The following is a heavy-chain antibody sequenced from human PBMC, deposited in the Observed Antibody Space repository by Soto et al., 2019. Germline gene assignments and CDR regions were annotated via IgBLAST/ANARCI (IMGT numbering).Heavy chain of an antibody. J-gene: IGHJ6*02. CDR1: GYTFTSNY. CDR3: ARDGGSSGCSYGYYSSYYYYGMDV. V-gene: IGHV1-46*01. Sequence: GASVKVSCKASGYTFTSNYLLWVRESPGQGLEWMGIINPSGGSTTYAQKLQGRVTVTRDTSTSTAYMELRSLRSDDTAVYYCARDGGSSGCSYGYYSSYYYYGMDVWGQGTTVTVSS. D-gene: IGHD5-18*01. CDR2: INPSGGST.